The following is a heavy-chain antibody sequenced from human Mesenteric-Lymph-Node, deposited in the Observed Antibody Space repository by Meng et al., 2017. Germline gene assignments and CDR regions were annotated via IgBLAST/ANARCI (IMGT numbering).Heavy chain of an antibody. J-gene: IGHJ4*02. D-gene: IGHD5-18*01. V-gene: IGHV3-9*01. CDR2: ISWNSGSI. CDR3: ARTLDTAMVYYFDY. Sequence: SLKISCAASGFTFDDYAMHWVRQAPGKGLEWVSGISWNSGSIGYADSVKGRFTISRDNAKNSLYLQMNSLRAEDTAVYYCARTLDTAMVYYFDYWGQGTLVTVSS. CDR1: GFTFDDYA.